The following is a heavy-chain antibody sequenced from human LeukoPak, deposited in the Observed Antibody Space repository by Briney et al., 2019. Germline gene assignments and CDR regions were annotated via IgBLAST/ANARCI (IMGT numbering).Heavy chain of an antibody. V-gene: IGHV3-74*01. J-gene: IGHJ3*02. CDR2: INSDGSST. CDR3: ARDRGTAMAYDAFDI. D-gene: IGHD5-18*01. CDR1: GFTFSSYW. Sequence: GGSLRLSCAASGFTFSSYWMHWVRQAPGKGLVWVSRINSDGSSTSYADSVKGRFTISRDNAKNSLYLQMNSLRAEDTAVYYCARDRGTAMAYDAFDIWGQGTMVTVSS.